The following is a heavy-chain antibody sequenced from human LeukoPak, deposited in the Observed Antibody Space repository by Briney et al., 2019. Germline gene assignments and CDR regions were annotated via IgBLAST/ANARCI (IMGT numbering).Heavy chain of an antibody. Sequence: ASVKVSCKASGYTFTSYGISWVRQAPGQGLEWMGWISAYNGNTNYEQKLQGRVTMTTDTSTSTAYMELRSLRSDDTAVYYCARDLKIVGATTIGYWGQGTLVTVSS. V-gene: IGHV1-18*01. CDR3: ARDLKIVGATTIGY. J-gene: IGHJ4*02. CDR1: GYTFTSYG. CDR2: ISAYNGNT. D-gene: IGHD1-26*01.